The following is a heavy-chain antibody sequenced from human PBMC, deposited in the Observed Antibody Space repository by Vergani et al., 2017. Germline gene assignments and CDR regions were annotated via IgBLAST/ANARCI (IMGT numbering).Heavy chain of an antibody. D-gene: IGHD2-2*01. CDR2: VSTGTKSQ. V-gene: IGHV3-48*01. J-gene: IGHJ3*01. Sequence: EVQLVESGGGWVQPGGSLRLSCVVSGFDFSSYIMNWVRQAPGKGLEWVSFVSTGTKSQSYAESVKGRFTISRDSAKNPLYLQMDSLRAEDTAVYYCAREYSSTSGRAFDFWGQGTKVTVSS. CDR1: GFDFSSYI. CDR3: AREYSSTSGRAFDF.